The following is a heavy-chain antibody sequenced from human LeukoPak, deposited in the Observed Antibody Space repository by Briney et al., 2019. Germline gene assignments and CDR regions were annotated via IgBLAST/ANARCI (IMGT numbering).Heavy chain of an antibody. CDR3: ARDVSGYNFGLLN. V-gene: IGHV7-4-1*02. D-gene: IGHD1-1*01. Sequence: ASVKVSCKASGYTFTSYGISWVRQAPGQGLEWMGWINTNTGNPTYALGFTGRFVFSLDTSVSTAYLQISSLKAEDTAVYYCARDVSGYNFGLLNWGQGTLVTVSS. CDR1: GYTFTSYG. J-gene: IGHJ4*02. CDR2: INTNTGNP.